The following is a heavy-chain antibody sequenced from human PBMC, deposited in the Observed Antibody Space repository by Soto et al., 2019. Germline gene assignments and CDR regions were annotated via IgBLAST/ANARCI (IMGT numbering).Heavy chain of an antibody. CDR1: GGSISSSSYY. J-gene: IGHJ4*02. Sequence: SETLSVTCTVSGGSISSSSYYWGWIRHPPGKGLEWIGSIYYSGSTYYNPSLKSRVTISVDTSKNQFSLKLSSVTAADTAVYYCARLLSGGDYEEGDYFDYWGQGTLVTVSS. V-gene: IGHV4-39*01. CDR2: IYYSGST. CDR3: ARLLSGGDYEEGDYFDY. D-gene: IGHD4-17*01.